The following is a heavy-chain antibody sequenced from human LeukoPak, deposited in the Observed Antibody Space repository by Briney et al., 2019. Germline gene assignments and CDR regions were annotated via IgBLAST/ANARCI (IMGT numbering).Heavy chain of an antibody. CDR1: GDSVSSNSAA. Sequence: SQTLSLTCAISGDSVSSNSAAWNWIRQSPSRGLEWLGRTYYRSKWSNDYAVSVKSRITNNPDTSKNQFSLQLNSVTPEDTAVYYCARGSAISVRTHDSWGQGTLVTVSS. D-gene: IGHD2-21*01. CDR3: ARGSAISVRTHDS. J-gene: IGHJ5*01. CDR2: TYYRSKWSN. V-gene: IGHV6-1*01.